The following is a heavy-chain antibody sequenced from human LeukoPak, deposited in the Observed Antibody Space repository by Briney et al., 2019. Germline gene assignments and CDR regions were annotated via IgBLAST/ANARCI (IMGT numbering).Heavy chain of an antibody. CDR3: ARAINFWYFDL. D-gene: IGHD1-1*01. Sequence: GGSLRLSCAASGFTFSNYAMSWVRQAPGKGLEWVSSITGNGVSAYYADSVRGSFTISRDSSRNTLFLQMNSLRADDTAVYYCARAINFWYFDLWGRGTLVTVSS. V-gene: IGHV3-23*01. CDR2: ITGNGVSA. J-gene: IGHJ2*01. CDR1: GFTFSNYA.